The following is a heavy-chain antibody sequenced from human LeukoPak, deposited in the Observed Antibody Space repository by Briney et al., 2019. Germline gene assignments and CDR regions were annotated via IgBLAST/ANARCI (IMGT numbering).Heavy chain of an antibody. CDR1: DDSISSSSYY. J-gene: IGHJ4*02. CDR2: IYYGGRT. D-gene: IGHD2-21*02. Sequence: PSETLSLTCTVSDDSISSSSYYWGWIRQPPGKGLEWIGSIYYGGRTYYNPSLKSRGTISVDTSKTQVSLKLSSLTAADTAVYYCARRALSGDEGIYWGQGTLVTVSS. V-gene: IGHV4-39*01. CDR3: ARRALSGDEGIY.